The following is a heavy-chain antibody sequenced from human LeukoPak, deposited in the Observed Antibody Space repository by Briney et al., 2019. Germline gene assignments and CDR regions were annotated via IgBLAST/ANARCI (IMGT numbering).Heavy chain of an antibody. Sequence: GGSLRLSCAASGFSFISYGMHWVRQAPGKGLEWVGVISDDGRNKKYADSVKGRFTISRDNSEDTLYLQMNSLRDEDTAVYYCAKRPSDYGDYVTYFDYWGQGTLVTVSS. CDR1: GFSFISYG. CDR3: AKRPSDYGDYVTYFDY. D-gene: IGHD4-17*01. J-gene: IGHJ4*02. V-gene: IGHV3-30*18. CDR2: ISDDGRNK.